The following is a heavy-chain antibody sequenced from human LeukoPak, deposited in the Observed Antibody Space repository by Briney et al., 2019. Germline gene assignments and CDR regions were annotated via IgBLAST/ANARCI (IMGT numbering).Heavy chain of an antibody. D-gene: IGHD6-19*01. J-gene: IGHJ4*02. CDR3: ARDEFGSGWYMGY. CDR2: ISSSSRYT. Sequence: GGSLRLSCAASGFTFSSYAMHWVRQAPGKGLEWVSYISSSSRYTNYADSVKGRFTISRDNAKNSLCLQMNSLRAEDTAVYYCARDEFGSGWYMGYWGQGTLVTVSS. CDR1: GFTFSSYA. V-gene: IGHV3-21*05.